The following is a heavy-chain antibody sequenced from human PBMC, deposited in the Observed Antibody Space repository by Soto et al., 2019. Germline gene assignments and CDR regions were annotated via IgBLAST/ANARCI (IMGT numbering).Heavy chain of an antibody. Sequence: SETLSLTCAVSGGSFTSNNWWTWVRQPPGQGLEWIGEIYRTGHTYYNPSLKSRFAMSVDTSKNQFSLTLTSVTAADTAVYYCARYFLRGRFFDSWGQGTLVTVSS. D-gene: IGHD3-10*01. CDR3: ARYFLRGRFFDS. CDR1: GGSFTSNNW. J-gene: IGHJ4*02. V-gene: IGHV4-4*02. CDR2: IYRTGHT.